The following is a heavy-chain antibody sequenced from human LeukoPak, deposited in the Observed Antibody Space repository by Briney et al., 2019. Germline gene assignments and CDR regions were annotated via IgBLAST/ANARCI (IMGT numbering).Heavy chain of an antibody. CDR2: IYNSGRS. J-gene: IGHJ5*02. CDR1: GDSINNNNYY. V-gene: IGHV4-39*07. D-gene: IGHD3-10*01. Sequence: SETLSLTCTVSGDSINNNNYYWGWIRQPPGKGLEWIGSIYNSGRSHYNPSLKSRVTISVDTSKNQFSLKLSSVTAADTAMYFCSREQIRGSGSYYYNLFDPWGQGALVTVSS. CDR3: SREQIRGSGSYYYNLFDP.